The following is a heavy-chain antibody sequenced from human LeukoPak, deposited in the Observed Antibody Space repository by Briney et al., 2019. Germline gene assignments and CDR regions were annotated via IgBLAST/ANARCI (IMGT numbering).Heavy chain of an antibody. D-gene: IGHD3-10*01. CDR2: ISYDGSDE. CDR3: ARATDYYGSGSYLPLYYFYGMDV. CDR1: GFTFSRHA. Sequence: PGGSLRLSCAASGFTFSRHAMHWVRQSPGKGLEWVAIISYDGSDEYIADSVKGRFSISRDNSRKTLDLQMNSLTTEDTALYYCARATDYYGSGSYLPLYYFYGMDVWGKGTAVIVSS. J-gene: IGHJ6*04. V-gene: IGHV3-30*04.